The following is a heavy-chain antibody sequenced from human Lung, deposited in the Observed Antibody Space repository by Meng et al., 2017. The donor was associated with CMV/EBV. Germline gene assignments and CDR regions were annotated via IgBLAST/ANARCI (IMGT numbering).Heavy chain of an antibody. CDR1: GFTFGDYV. CDR3: AKGVMDYSNYGLLQLPRTQTFDY. Sequence: GEXXKISCAASGFTFGDYVMSWVRQAPGKGLEWVSGINWNGGSTGYADSVKGRFTISRDNAKNSLYLQMNSLRAEDTALYYCAKGVMDYSNYGLLQLPRTQTFDYXGQGXLVTVSS. D-gene: IGHD4-11*01. CDR2: INWNGGST. J-gene: IGHJ4*02. V-gene: IGHV3-20*04.